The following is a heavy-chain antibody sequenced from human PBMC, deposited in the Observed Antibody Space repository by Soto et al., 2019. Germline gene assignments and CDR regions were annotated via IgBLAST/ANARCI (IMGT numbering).Heavy chain of an antibody. Sequence: SVKVSCKASGGTFSSYAISWVRQAPGQGLEWMGGIIPIFGTANYAQKFQGRVTITADESTSTAYMELSSLRSEDTAVYYCARGGGLAVTSYYYYYGMDVWGQGTTVTVSS. CDR2: IIPIFGTA. V-gene: IGHV1-69*13. CDR3: ARGGGLAVTSYYYYYGMDV. CDR1: GGTFSSYA. J-gene: IGHJ6*02. D-gene: IGHD4-4*01.